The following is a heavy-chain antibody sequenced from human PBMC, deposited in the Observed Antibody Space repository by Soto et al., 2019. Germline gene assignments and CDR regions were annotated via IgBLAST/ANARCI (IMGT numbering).Heavy chain of an antibody. D-gene: IGHD4-17*01. CDR3: ARGGVYGGAFDY. CDR2: ISAYNGNT. V-gene: IGHV1-18*01. CDR1: GYTFITYG. J-gene: IGHJ4*02. Sequence: QVQLVQSGAKVKKPGASVKVSCKASGYTFITYGISWVRQAPGQGLEWMGRISAYNGNTYYAQKIQGRLTMTTDTSTSTAYMELRSLRSDDTAVYYCARGGVYGGAFDYWGQGTLVTVSS.